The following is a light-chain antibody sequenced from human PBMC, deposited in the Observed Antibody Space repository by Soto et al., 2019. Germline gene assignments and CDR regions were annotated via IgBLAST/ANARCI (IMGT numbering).Light chain of an antibody. Sequence: QSALTQPASVSGSPGQSITISCTGTSSDVGGYNYVSWYQPHPGKAPKLMIYEVSNRPSGVSTRFSGSKSGNTASLTISGLQAEDEADYYCSSYTSSSRYVFGTGTKLTVL. V-gene: IGLV2-14*01. J-gene: IGLJ1*01. CDR2: EVS. CDR1: SSDVGGYNY. CDR3: SSYTSSSRYV.